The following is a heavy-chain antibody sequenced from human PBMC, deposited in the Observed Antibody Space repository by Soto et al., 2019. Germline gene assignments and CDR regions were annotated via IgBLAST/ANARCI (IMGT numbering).Heavy chain of an antibody. CDR1: GFTFSSYG. D-gene: IGHD3-22*01. J-gene: IGHJ4*02. V-gene: IGHV3-30*18. CDR2: ISYDGSNK. CDR3: AKDRRDSSGYIGY. Sequence: GGSLRLSCAASGFTFSSYGMHWVRQAPGKGLEWVAVISYDGSNKYYADSVKGRFTISRDNSKNTLYLQMNSLRAEDTAVYYCAKDRRDSSGYIGYWGQGTLVTVSS.